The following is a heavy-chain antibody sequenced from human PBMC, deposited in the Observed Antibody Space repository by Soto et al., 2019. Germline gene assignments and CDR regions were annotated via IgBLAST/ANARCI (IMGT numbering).Heavy chain of an antibody. CDR1: GFTFSSYG. CDR2: ISYDGSNK. CDR3: AKEIGQWVAVAGRGPY. V-gene: IGHV3-30*18. J-gene: IGHJ4*02. Sequence: QVQLVESGGGVVQPGRSLRLSCAASGFTFSSYGMHWVRQAPGKGLEWVAIISYDGSNKYYADSVKGRFTISRDNSKNTLYLQMNSLRAEDTALYYCAKEIGQWVAVAGRGPYWGQGTLVTVSS. D-gene: IGHD6-19*01.